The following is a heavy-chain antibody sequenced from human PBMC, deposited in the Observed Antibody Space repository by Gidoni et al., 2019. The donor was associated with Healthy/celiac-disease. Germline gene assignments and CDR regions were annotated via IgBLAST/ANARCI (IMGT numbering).Heavy chain of an antibody. CDR2: ISGSGGST. V-gene: IGHV3-23*04. D-gene: IGHD3-10*01. CDR1: GFSFSSYA. CDR3: AKEGDYGSRLIFGYFDY. Sequence: EVQLVESGGGLVQPGGSLRLSCAASGFSFSSYAMSWVRQAPGKGLEWVSAISGSGGSTYYADSVKGRFTISRDNSKNTLYLQMNSLRAEDTAVYYCAKEGDYGSRLIFGYFDYWGQGTLVTVSS. J-gene: IGHJ4*02.